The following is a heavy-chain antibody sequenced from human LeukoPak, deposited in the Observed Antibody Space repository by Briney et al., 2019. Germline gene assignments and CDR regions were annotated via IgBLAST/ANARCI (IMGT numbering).Heavy chain of an antibody. CDR3: AKRVSFMVRGGKHFDY. Sequence: AGGSLRLSCAASGFTFSSYAMSWVRQAPGKGLEWVSAISGGGGSTYYADSVKGRFTISRDNSKNTLYLQMNSLRAEDTAVYYCAKRVSFMVRGGKHFDYWGQGTLVTVSS. J-gene: IGHJ4*02. CDR2: ISGGGGST. V-gene: IGHV3-23*01. CDR1: GFTFSSYA. D-gene: IGHD3-10*01.